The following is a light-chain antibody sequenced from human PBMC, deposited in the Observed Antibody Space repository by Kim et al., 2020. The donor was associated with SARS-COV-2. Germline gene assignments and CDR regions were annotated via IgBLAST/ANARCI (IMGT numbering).Light chain of an antibody. CDR3: QQSYNTPWT. Sequence: DIQMTQSPSSLSASVGDRVTITCRASQTISSYLHWYQQKPGKPPKLLIYAASNLQSGVPSRFSGGGSGTDFTLTISSLQPEDFATYHCQQSYNTPWTFGQGTKVEIK. CDR2: AAS. J-gene: IGKJ1*01. CDR1: QTISSY. V-gene: IGKV1-39*01.